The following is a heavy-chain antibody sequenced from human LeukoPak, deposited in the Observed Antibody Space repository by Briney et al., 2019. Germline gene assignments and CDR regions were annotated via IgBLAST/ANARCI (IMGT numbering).Heavy chain of an antibody. V-gene: IGHV3-49*04. CDR1: GFTFGDYA. CDR2: IRSKAYGGTT. CDR3: TSYQLLGPHDY. D-gene: IGHD2-2*01. Sequence: GGSLRLSCTASGFTFGDYAMSWVRQAPGKGLEWVGFIRSKAYGGTTEYAASVKGRFTISRDDSKSIAYLQMNSLKTEDTAVYYCTSYQLLGPHDYWGQGTLVTVSS. J-gene: IGHJ4*02.